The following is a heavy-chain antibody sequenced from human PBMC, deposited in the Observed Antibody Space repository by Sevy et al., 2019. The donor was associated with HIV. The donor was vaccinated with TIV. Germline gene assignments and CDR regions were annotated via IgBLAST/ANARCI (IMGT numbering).Heavy chain of an antibody. CDR3: ARSGAGAAAGTFAYYYYYMDV. CDR2: IIPIFGTA. J-gene: IGHJ6*03. Sequence: ASVKVSCKASGGTFSSYAITWVRQAPGQGLEWMGGIIPIFGTASYAQKFQGRVTITADESLNIAYMELSSLRSEDSAVYYCARSGAGAAAGTFAYYYYYMDVWGKGTTVTVSS. D-gene: IGHD6-13*01. V-gene: IGHV1-69*13. CDR1: GGTFSSYA.